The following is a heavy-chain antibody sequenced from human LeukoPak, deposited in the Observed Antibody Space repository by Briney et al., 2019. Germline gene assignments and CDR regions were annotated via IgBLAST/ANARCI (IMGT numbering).Heavy chain of an antibody. V-gene: IGHV4-39*01. CDR3: ARLINGSPGDY. CDR1: GGSISNAAYH. J-gene: IGHJ4*02. CDR2: LYYTGIT. D-gene: IGHD1-26*01. Sequence: KPSETLSLTCTVSGGSISNAAYHWGWIRQPPGKGLEWIGSLYYTGITYYNPSLKSRVTISADTSTNQFSLKVTSVTAADTAVYYCARLINGSPGDYWGQGTLVTVSS.